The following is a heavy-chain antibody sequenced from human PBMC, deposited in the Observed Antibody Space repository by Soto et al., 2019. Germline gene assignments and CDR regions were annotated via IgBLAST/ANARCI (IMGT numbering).Heavy chain of an antibody. V-gene: IGHV3-33*01. Sequence: GGSLRLSCAASGFTFRTHGIHWVRQAPGKGLEWVAVSWYDGSKNFYGDSVKGRFTISRDSSNKTVYLQMNSLRGEDTAVYYCATMFSAWFDHWGQGTPVTVSS. CDR3: ATMFSAWFDH. CDR1: GFTFRTHG. CDR2: SWYDGSKN. J-gene: IGHJ5*02. D-gene: IGHD1-26*01.